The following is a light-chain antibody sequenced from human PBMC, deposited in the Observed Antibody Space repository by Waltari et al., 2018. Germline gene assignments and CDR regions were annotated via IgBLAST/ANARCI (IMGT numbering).Light chain of an antibody. Sequence: ETVLTQSPGILSVSPGERATLSCRASPSVTTNLAWYQQKPGLVPRLLIHDVSTRAAGVPARFSGSGSGTEFTLTISSLQSEDFAVYYCQQYHQRPPWTFGPGTKVEMK. CDR2: DVS. J-gene: IGKJ1*01. V-gene: IGKV3-15*01. CDR3: QQYHQRPPWT. CDR1: PSVTTN.